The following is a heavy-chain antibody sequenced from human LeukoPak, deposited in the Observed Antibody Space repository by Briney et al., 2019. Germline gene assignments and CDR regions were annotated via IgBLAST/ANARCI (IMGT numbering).Heavy chain of an antibody. CDR1: GGSFSGYY. CDR3: ARGQSTIFGVVSTFDY. D-gene: IGHD3-3*01. J-gene: IGHJ4*02. Sequence: PSETLSLTCAVYGGSFSGYYWSWIRQPPGKGLEWIGEINHSGSTNYNPSLKSRVTISEDTSKNQFSLKLSSVTAADTAVYYCARGQSTIFGVVSTFDYWGQGTLVTVSS. CDR2: INHSGST. V-gene: IGHV4-34*01.